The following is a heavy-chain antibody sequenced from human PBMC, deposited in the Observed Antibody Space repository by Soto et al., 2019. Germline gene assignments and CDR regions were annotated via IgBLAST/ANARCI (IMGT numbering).Heavy chain of an antibody. J-gene: IGHJ4*02. D-gene: IGHD1-26*01. Sequence: EVQLLESGGDLVRPGGSLRLSCAASGLIFSDYAMSWVRQAPGKGLECVACISGSGGNTFYADSVKGRFTISRDNSKNTLSLHMNSLRVDDTAVYFCAKDRFGIVGPVDYWGQGTLVTVSS. CDR3: AKDRFGIVGPVDY. CDR1: GLIFSDYA. V-gene: IGHV3-23*01. CDR2: ISGSGGNT.